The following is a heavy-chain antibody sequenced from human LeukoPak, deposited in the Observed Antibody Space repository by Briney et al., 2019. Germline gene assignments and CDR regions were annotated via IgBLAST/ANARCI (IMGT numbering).Heavy chain of an antibody. CDR3: ARGARLLGWFVVGRPPSAYCFDS. D-gene: IGHD3-3*01. CDR2: INHSGVT. Sequence: SETLSLTCAVYGGSFNSYCWTWIRQSPGKGLGWIGEINHSGVTNYNPSLKSRITMSVDTSKNQFALQLNSVTAADSAVYYCARGARLLGWFVVGRPPSAYCFDSWGLGTLVTVSS. V-gene: IGHV4-34*01. J-gene: IGHJ4*02. CDR1: GGSFNSYC.